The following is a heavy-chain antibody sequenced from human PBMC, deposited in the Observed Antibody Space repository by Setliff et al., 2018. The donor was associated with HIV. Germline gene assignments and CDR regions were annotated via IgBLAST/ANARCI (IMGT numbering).Heavy chain of an antibody. J-gene: IGHJ3*02. CDR2: ISHSGST. V-gene: IGHV4-38-2*01. CDR1: GYSISSGYY. Sequence: SETLSLTCAVSGYSISSGYYWGWIRQPPGKGLEWIGSISHSGSTYYNPSLKSRVTISVDTSKNQFSLRLNSLTATDTALYYCARASVGATGLYAKEASDIWGHGTMVTVSS. CDR3: ARASVGATGLYAKEASDI. D-gene: IGHD1-26*01.